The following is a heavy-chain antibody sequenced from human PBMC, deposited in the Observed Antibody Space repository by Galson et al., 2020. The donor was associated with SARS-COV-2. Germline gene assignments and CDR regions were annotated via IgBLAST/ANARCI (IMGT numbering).Heavy chain of an antibody. D-gene: IGHD1-26*01. CDR2: ISGSGGST. V-gene: IGHV3-23*01. J-gene: IGHJ5*02. Sequence: GGSLRLSCAASGFTFSSYVMNWVRQAPGKGLEWVSAISGSGGSTYYADSVKGRFTISRDNSKNTLYLQMNSLRAEDTAVYYCAKDGPGSYYVWFDPWGQGTLVTVSS. CDR1: GFTFSSYV. CDR3: AKDGPGSYYVWFDP.